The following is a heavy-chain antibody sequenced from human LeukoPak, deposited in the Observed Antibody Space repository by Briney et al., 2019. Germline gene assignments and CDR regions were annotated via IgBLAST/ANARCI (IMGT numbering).Heavy chain of an antibody. D-gene: IGHD1-20*01. CDR2: IIPILSVP. CDR3: AIVGAVTGTFDY. CDR1: GNTFSSYT. J-gene: IGHJ4*02. Sequence: LVKVSCKASGNTFSSYTISWVRQAPGQGLEWMGRIIPILSVPNYAQRFQGRVTITADKSTSTAYMELSSLRSEDTAVYFCAIVGAVTGTFDYWGQGTLVTVSS. V-gene: IGHV1-69*02.